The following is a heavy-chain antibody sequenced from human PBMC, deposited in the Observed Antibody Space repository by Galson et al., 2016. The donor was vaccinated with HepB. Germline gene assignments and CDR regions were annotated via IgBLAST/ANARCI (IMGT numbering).Heavy chain of an antibody. Sequence: SLRLSCAASGFTFSNYAMNWVRQAPGKGLEWVSSISTGSGYIYYADSVKGRFTISRDNAKNSLYLQMNSLRAEDTAVYYCARDFLGIVGRYFDLWGRGTLVTVSS. CDR1: GFTFSNYA. CDR2: ISTGSGYI. V-gene: IGHV3-21*01. D-gene: IGHD7-27*01. CDR3: ARDFLGIVGRYFDL. J-gene: IGHJ2*01.